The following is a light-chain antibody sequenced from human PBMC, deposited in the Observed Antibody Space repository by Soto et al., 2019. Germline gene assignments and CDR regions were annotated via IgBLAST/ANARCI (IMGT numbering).Light chain of an antibody. J-gene: IGLJ2*01. CDR1: SSNIGSHY. CDR3: AAWDDSLSVL. Sequence: QSVLTQPPSASGTPGQRVTISCSGSSSNIGSHYVYWYQQLPGTAPKLLIYTNNQRPSGVPDRFSGSQSGTSAALAISGLRSEDEADYYCAAWDDSLSVLFGGGTKLTVL. V-gene: IGLV1-47*01. CDR2: TNN.